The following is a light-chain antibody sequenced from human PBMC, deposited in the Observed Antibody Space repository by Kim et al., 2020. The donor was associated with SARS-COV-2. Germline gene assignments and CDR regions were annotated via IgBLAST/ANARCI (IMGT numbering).Light chain of an antibody. Sequence: APGRTARSARGGNNMESNSGQWYQQKQGQAAVLVMYYDSDGRSGIPERFSGSNAGNTATMTISRVEAGDEADYYCQVWDSCSDHPVFGGGTKLTVL. J-gene: IGLJ3*02. CDR3: QVWDSCSDHPV. CDR1: NMESNS. V-gene: IGLV3-21*04. CDR2: YDS.